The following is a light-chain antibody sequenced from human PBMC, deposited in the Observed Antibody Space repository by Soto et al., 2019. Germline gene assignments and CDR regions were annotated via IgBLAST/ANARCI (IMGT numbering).Light chain of an antibody. CDR3: QQRGDWPPIT. V-gene: IGKV3-11*01. J-gene: IGKJ5*01. CDR1: HSVSTF. Sequence: IVLTQSTATLSLSPGEIAMLSCIASHSVSTFLAWFQQKPGQPPRLLIYNASNRTTGIPARFSGSGSGTDFTLTISSLEPEDFAVYYCQQRGDWPPITFGQVTLLEIK. CDR2: NAS.